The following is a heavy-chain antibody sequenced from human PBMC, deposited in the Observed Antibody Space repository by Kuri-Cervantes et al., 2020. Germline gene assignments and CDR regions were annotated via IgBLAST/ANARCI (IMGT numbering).Heavy chain of an antibody. CDR1: GFTFSSYS. V-gene: IGHV3-48*04. Sequence: GESLKISCAASGFTFSSYSMNWVRQAPGKGLEWVSYISSSGSTIYYADSVKGRFTISRDNAKNSLYLQMNSLRAEDTAVYYCARDQRGVVVAATPIDYWGQGTLVTVSS. CDR2: ISSSGSTI. CDR3: ARDQRGVVVAATPIDY. J-gene: IGHJ4*02. D-gene: IGHD2-15*01.